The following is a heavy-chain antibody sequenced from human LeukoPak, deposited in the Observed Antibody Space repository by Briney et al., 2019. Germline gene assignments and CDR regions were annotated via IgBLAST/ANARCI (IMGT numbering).Heavy chain of an antibody. CDR1: GYTFTGYY. D-gene: IGHD5-24*01. J-gene: IGHJ3*02. V-gene: IGHV1-2*02. CDR3: AREMATIGAFDI. Sequence: ASVKVSCKASGYTFTGYYMHWVRQAPGQGLEWMGWINPNSGGTNYAQKFQGRVTMTRDTSISTAYMELSRLRSDDTAVYYCAREMATIGAFDIWGQGTMVTVSS. CDR2: INPNSGGT.